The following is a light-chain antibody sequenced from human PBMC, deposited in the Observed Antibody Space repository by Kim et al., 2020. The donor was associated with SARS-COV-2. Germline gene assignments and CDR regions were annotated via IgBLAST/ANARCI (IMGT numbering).Light chain of an antibody. Sequence: DIQMTQSPSSLSASVGDRVTITCQASQDIKNYLNWYQQKPGKAPKLLIYDASTLETGVPSRFSGSASGTDFTFTITSLQPEDIATYYCQQCNKLPWTFGQGTQVDIK. V-gene: IGKV1-33*01. CDR1: QDIKNY. CDR3: QQCNKLPWT. J-gene: IGKJ1*01. CDR2: DAS.